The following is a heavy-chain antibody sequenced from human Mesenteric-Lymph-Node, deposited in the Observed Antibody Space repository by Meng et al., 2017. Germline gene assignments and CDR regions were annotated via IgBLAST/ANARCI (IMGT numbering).Heavy chain of an antibody. CDR3: ARDLSGGKCS. CDR1: GYTFTGYY. D-gene: IGHD2-15*01. J-gene: IGHJ4*02. V-gene: IGHV1-2*06. CDR2: INPNSGGT. Sequence: ASVKVSCKASGYTFTGYYMHWVRQAPGQGLEWMGRINPNSGGTNDAQKFQGRVNMTRHTSNSTAYMELSRLRSVDTAVYYCARDLSGGKCSWGQGTLVTVSS.